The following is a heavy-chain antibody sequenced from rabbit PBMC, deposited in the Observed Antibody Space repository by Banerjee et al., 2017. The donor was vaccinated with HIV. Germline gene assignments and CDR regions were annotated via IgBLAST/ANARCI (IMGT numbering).Heavy chain of an antibody. CDR1: GFSFSSGYD. V-gene: IGHV1S40*01. CDR3: ARGGHGGGVVYGNL. J-gene: IGHJ4*01. Sequence: QSLEESGGDLVKPGASLTLTCTASGFSFSSGYDMCWVRQAPGKGLEWIACIGVGDSGSAYYASWAKGRFTISKTSSTTVTLQMTSLTAADTATYFCARGGHGGGVVYGNLWGPGTLVTVS. CDR2: IGVGDSGSA. D-gene: IGHD3-1*01.